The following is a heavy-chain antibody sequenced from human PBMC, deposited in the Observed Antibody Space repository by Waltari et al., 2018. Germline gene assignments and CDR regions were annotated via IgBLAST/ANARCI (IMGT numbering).Heavy chain of an antibody. Sequence: QVQLVPSGAEVKEPGASVKVSCKSSGSTFTTFAMHWVRQAPGQALEWMGWINPGNGNTKYSQKFQARVTITRDTFASTVDMDLRSLRSEDTAVYFCATNVWLPNLNFDSWGQGTLVTVSS. CDR2: INPGNGNT. CDR3: ATNVWLPNLNFDS. CDR1: GSTFTTFA. D-gene: IGHD3-22*01. J-gene: IGHJ4*02. V-gene: IGHV1-3*01.